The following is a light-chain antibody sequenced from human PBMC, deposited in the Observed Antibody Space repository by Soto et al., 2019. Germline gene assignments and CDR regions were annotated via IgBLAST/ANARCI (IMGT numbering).Light chain of an antibody. Sequence: DIQMTQSPSTLSASVGDRVTITCRASQSVSDWLAWYQQKPGKAPKLLIYKASSLESGVPTRFSGSGSETEFTLTISSLQPDDFATYYCQQYKSYSLITFGQGTRLEIK. CDR2: KAS. CDR1: QSVSDW. J-gene: IGKJ5*01. CDR3: QQYKSYSLIT. V-gene: IGKV1-5*03.